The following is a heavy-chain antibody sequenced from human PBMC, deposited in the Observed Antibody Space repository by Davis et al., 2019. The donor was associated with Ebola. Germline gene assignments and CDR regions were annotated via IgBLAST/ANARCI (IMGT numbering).Heavy chain of an antibody. V-gene: IGHV3-30*18. Sequence: GESLKISCAASGFTFSSYGMHWVRQAPGKGLEWVAVISYDGSNKYYADSVKGRFTISRDNSKNTLYLQMNSLRAEDTAVYYCAKGDILTGYYTDYWGQGTLVTVSS. CDR1: GFTFSSYG. CDR3: AKGDILTGYYTDY. CDR2: ISYDGSNK. J-gene: IGHJ4*02. D-gene: IGHD3-9*01.